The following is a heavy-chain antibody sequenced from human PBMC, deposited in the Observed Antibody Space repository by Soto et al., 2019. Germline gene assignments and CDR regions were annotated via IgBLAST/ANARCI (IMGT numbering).Heavy chain of an antibody. V-gene: IGHV4-34*01. CDR2: INHSGST. D-gene: IGHD6-6*01. CDR1: GGSFSGYY. J-gene: IGHJ6*03. CDR3: SRGRLPEYSSSSGYYYYMDV. Sequence: SETLSLTCAVYGGSFSGYYWSWIRQPPGKGLEWIGEINHSGSTNYNPSLKSRVTISVDTSKNQFSLKLSSVTAADTAVYYCSRGRLPEYSSSSGYYYYMDVWGKGTTVTVSS.